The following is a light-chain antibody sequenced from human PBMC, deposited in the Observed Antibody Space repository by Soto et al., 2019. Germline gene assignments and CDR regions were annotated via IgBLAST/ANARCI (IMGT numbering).Light chain of an antibody. CDR3: QQYNNWPQT. CDR2: GVS. CDR1: QSVSRN. J-gene: IGKJ1*01. Sequence: EIVMTQSPATLSVSPGERVTLFCRASQSVSRNLAWHQQKPGQAPRLLIYGVSNRATGIPARFSGSGSGTEFTLTISSLQSEDFAEYHCQQYNNWPQTFGQGTKVDI. V-gene: IGKV3-15*01.